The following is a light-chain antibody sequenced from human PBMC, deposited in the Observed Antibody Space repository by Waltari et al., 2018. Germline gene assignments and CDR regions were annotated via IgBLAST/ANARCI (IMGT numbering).Light chain of an antibody. CDR1: QSVTSSY. CDR2: GAF. J-gene: IGKJ2*01. Sequence: EIVLTQSPGSLSLSPGESATLSCRASQSVTSSYLAWYQQKPGQAPRLLIYGAFSRATGIPDRFSGSGSGTDFTLTISRLEPEDCAVYYCQQYGGSPAYTFGQGTKLEIK. CDR3: QQYGGSPAYT. V-gene: IGKV3-20*01.